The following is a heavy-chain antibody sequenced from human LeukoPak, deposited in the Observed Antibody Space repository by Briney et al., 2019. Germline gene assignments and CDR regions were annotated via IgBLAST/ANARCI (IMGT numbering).Heavy chain of an antibody. D-gene: IGHD2-2*01. J-gene: IGHJ5*02. Sequence: SETLSLTCTVSGGSISSYYWSWIRQPPGKGLEWIGEINHSGSTNYNPSLKSRVTISVDTSKNQFSLKLSSVTAADTAVYYCARAPSGGYCSSTSCYRANWFDPWGQGTLVTVSS. CDR1: GGSISSYY. CDR2: INHSGST. V-gene: IGHV4-34*01. CDR3: ARAPSGGYCSSTSCYRANWFDP.